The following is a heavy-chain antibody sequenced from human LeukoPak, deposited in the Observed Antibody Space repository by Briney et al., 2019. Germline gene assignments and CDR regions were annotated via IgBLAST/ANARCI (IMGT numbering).Heavy chain of an antibody. CDR2: IYHSGST. J-gene: IGHJ4*02. CDR3: ARSRYYYRSGSSPSLFDY. Sequence: PSQTLSLTCAVSGGSISSGGYSWSWIRQPPGKGLEWIGYIYHSGSTYYNPSLKSRVTISVDRSKNQFSLKLSSVTAADTAVYYCARSRYYYRSGSSPSLFDYWGQGTLVTVSS. CDR1: GGSISSGGYS. D-gene: IGHD3-10*01. V-gene: IGHV4-30-2*01.